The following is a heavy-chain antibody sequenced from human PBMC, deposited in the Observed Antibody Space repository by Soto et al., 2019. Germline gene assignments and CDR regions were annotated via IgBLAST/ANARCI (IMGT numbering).Heavy chain of an antibody. V-gene: IGHV4-59*08. CDR2: IYYTGST. J-gene: IGHJ4*02. D-gene: IGHD3-10*01. CDR1: GGSITNYY. CDR3: ARRNYGSGSTYFDY. Sequence: SETLSLTCTVSGGSITNYYWSWIRQSPGKGLEWIGCIYYTGSTNYNPSLKSRVTISVDTSKNQFSLKLNSMTAADTAVYYCARRNYGSGSTYFDYWGQGTLVTVSS.